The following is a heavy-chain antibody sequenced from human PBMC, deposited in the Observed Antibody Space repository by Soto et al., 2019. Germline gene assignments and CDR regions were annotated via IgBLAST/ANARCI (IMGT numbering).Heavy chain of an antibody. J-gene: IGHJ6*02. CDR3: ARGLVVVAATENYYYYGMDV. CDR1: GGTFSSYA. Sequence: SVKVSCKASGGTFSSYAISWVRQAPGQGLEWMGGIIPIFGTANYAQKFQGRVTITADESTSTAYMELSSLRSEDTAVYYCARGLVVVAATENYYYYGMDVWGQGTTVTVSS. CDR2: IIPIFGTA. V-gene: IGHV1-69*13. D-gene: IGHD2-15*01.